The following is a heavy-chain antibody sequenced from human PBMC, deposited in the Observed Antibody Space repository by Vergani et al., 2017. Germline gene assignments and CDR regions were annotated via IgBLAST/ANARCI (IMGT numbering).Heavy chain of an antibody. J-gene: IGHJ3*01. CDR1: SHTFQTYG. CDR3: ARVAPSNSEVTSTAFDV. D-gene: IGHD1-1*01. CDR2: IRPYTRHT. Sequence: QVQLVQSGAELKKPGASVSVSCKGSSHTFQTYGISWVRQAPGKGLEWMAWIRPYTRHTIYAQKFQDRVTMTADPSTNTAYMELRSLRSDDTAVYFCARVAPSNSEVTSTAFDVWGQGTMVTVSS. V-gene: IGHV1-18*01.